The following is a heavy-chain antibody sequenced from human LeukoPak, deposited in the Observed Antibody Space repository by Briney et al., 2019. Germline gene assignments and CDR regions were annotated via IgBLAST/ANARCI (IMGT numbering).Heavy chain of an antibody. CDR3: ARDRVKKPKGYSYGSGDHFYYYRMDV. CDR2: ISSSSSTI. Sequence: TGGSLRLSCAASGFTFSSYSMNWVRQAPGKGLEWVSYISSSSSTIYYADSVKGRFTISRDNAKNSLYLQMNSLRDEDTAVYYCARDRVKKPKGYSYGSGDHFYYYRMDVWGQGTTVTVSS. V-gene: IGHV3-48*02. D-gene: IGHD3-10*01. CDR1: GFTFSSYS. J-gene: IGHJ6*02.